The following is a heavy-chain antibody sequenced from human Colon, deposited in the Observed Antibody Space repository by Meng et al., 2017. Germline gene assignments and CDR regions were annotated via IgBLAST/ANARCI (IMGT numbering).Heavy chain of an antibody. CDR1: GFTFSRYA. Sequence: GHLVESGGGLVQPGGSLRLSCAASGFTFSRYAMSWVRQAPGKGLEWVSITYSGGNTNYADSVRGRFTISRDNSKNALYLQMNRLRTEDTAVYYCATGQWRPFDYWGQGTLVTASS. CDR2: TYSGGNT. D-gene: IGHD6-19*01. V-gene: IGHV3-66*01. CDR3: ATGQWRPFDY. J-gene: IGHJ4*02.